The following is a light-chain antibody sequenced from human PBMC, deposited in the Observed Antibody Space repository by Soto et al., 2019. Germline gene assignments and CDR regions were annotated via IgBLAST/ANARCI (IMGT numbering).Light chain of an antibody. J-gene: IGLJ1*01. CDR3: SSYAGSNNYV. CDR2: EVS. V-gene: IGLV2-8*01. CDR1: SRDVGGYNY. Sequence: QSVLTQPPSASGSPGQSVTISCTGTSRDVGGYNYVSWYQQHPGKAPKLMIYEVSNRPSGVPDRFSGSKSGNTASLTVSGLQDEDEADYYCSSYAGSNNYVFGTGTKVTVL.